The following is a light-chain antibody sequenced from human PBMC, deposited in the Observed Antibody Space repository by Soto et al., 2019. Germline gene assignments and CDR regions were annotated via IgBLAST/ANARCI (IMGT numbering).Light chain of an antibody. V-gene: IGLV1-51*01. CDR3: GTWDSSLSAGV. CDR2: DNN. J-gene: IGLJ1*01. Sequence: QSVPTQPPPVSPTPGQTVTISCPGSNSNIGNNYVSWYQQLPGTAPKLLIYDNNKRPSEIPDRFSGSKSGPSATLGITGLQTGDEADYYCGTWDSSLSAGVFGTGTKVTVL. CDR1: NSNIGNNY.